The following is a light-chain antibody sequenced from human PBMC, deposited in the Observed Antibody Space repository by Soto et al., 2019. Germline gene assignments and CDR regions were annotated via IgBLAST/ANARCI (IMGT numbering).Light chain of an antibody. CDR3: CSYAGRNYV. V-gene: IGLV2-11*01. CDR1: SSDVGGYNY. J-gene: IGLJ1*01. CDR2: DVS. Sequence: QSVLTQPRSVSGSPGQSVTISCTGTSSDVGGYNYVSWYQQHPGKAPKLMIYDVSKRPSGVPDRFSGSKSGNTASLTISGLHAEDEADYYCCSYAGRNYVFGTGTKLTVL.